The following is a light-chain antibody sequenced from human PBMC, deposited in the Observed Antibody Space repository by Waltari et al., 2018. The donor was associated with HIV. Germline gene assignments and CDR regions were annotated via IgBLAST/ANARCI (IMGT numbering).Light chain of an antibody. V-gene: IGKV1-33*01. Sequence: DIQMTQSPSSLSASVGDRVTITCQATEEINNSLNWYQKKPGKPPKLLIFDTSELETGVPSRFSGSRSGTDFTLNIACLQPGDVATYYCQQYESLPLTFGGGTRVEI. J-gene: IGKJ4*01. CDR1: EEINNS. CDR3: QQYESLPLT. CDR2: DTS.